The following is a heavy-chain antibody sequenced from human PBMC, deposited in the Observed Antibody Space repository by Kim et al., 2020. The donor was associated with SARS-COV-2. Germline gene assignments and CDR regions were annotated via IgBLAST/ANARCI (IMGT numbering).Heavy chain of an antibody. CDR2: ISSSSSYT. CDR1: GFTFSDYY. V-gene: IGHV3-11*06. CDR3: AREGGDYDFGSGPGGY. Sequence: GGSLRLSCAASGFTFSDYYMSWIRQAPGKGLEWVSYISSSSSYTNYADSVKGRFTISRDNAKNSLYLQMNSLRAEDTAVYYCAREGGDYDFGSGPGGYWGQGTLVTVSS. D-gene: IGHD3-3*01. J-gene: IGHJ4*02.